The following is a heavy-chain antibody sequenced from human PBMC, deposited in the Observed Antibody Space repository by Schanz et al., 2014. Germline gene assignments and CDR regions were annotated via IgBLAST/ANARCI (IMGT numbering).Heavy chain of an antibody. CDR2: LSEGGGGT. J-gene: IGHJ3*02. CDR3: AKGRFGELSAFDI. Sequence: EMQLLESGGGLAQPGGSLRLSCAASGFTLSNYAMSWVRQAPGKGLEWVSALSEGGGGTHYADSVRGRFTISRDNSKNTLYLQMNSLRAEDTAVYYCAKGRFGELSAFDIWGQGTMVTDSS. CDR1: GFTLSNYA. V-gene: IGHV3-23*01. D-gene: IGHD3-10*01.